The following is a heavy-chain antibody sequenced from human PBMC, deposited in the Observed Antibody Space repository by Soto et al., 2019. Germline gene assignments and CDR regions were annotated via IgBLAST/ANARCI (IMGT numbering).Heavy chain of an antibody. CDR2: ISPYSCNT. Sequence: QVQLVQSGDEVRKPGSSVKVSCKASGYIFVNYGIAWVRQAPGQGLEWMGWISPYSCNTHYASKFQGRFTMTTGTSARTAYMDMGSLSSDVTDVYYCAMVDNYVTHEPQDVWGQGTTVTVSS. CDR1: GYIFVNYG. J-gene: IGHJ6*02. V-gene: IGHV1-18*01. D-gene: IGHD3-16*01. CDR3: AMVDNYVTHEPQDV.